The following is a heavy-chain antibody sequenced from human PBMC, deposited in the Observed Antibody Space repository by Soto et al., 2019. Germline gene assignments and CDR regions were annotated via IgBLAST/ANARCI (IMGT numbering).Heavy chain of an antibody. J-gene: IGHJ3*02. CDR3: AAEGSYCGGDCYHDAFDI. Sequence: ASVKVSWKASGFTFTSSAVQWVRQARRQRLEWIGWIVVGSGNTNYAQKFQERVTITRDMSTSTAYMERSSLRSEDTAVYYCAAEGSYCGGDCYHDAFDIWGQGTMVTVSS. D-gene: IGHD2-21*02. V-gene: IGHV1-58*01. CDR2: IVVGSGNT. CDR1: GFTFTSSA.